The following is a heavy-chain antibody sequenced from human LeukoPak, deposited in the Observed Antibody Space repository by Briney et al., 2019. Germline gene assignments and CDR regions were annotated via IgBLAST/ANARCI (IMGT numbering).Heavy chain of an antibody. CDR3: AKDGNCGGDCYGWFDP. CDR1: GFTFSSYA. CDR2: IWHDRSDTYGSNK. Sequence: PGGSLRLSCAASGFTFSSYAMSWVRQAPGKGLEWVAVIWHDRSDTYGSNKYYADSVKGRFTISRDNSKNTVYLQMNSLRVEDTAVYYCAKDGNCGGDCYGWFDPWGQGALVTVSS. V-gene: IGHV3-33*06. D-gene: IGHD2-21*02. J-gene: IGHJ5*02.